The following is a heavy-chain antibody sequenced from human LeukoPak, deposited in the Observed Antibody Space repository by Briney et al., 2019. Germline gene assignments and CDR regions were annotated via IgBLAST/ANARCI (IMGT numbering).Heavy chain of an antibody. V-gene: IGHV4-39*07. CDR3: ARMMSSGYQKSFDY. CDR1: GGSISSSSYY. Sequence: PSETLSLTCTVSGGSISSSSYYWGWIRQPPGKGLEWIGSIYYSGSTYYNPSLKSRVTISVDTSKNQFSLKLSSVTAADTAVYYCARMMSSGYQKSFDYWGQGTLVTVSS. J-gene: IGHJ4*02. D-gene: IGHD3-22*01. CDR2: IYYSGST.